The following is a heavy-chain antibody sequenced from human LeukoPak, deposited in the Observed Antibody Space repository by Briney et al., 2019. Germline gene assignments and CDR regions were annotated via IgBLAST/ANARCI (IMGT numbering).Heavy chain of an antibody. CDR1: GFTFSSYG. V-gene: IGHV3-30*02. CDR2: IRSDGSNK. CDR3: AKEGFDP. J-gene: IGHJ5*02. Sequence: PGGSLRLSCAASGFTFSSYGIHWVRQAPGKGLEWVAFIRSDGSNKYYVDSVKGRFTISRDNSKNTVYLQMNSLRAEDTAVYYCAKEGFDPWGQGTLVTVSS.